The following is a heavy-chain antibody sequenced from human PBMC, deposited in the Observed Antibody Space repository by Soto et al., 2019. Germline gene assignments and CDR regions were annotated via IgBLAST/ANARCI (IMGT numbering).Heavy chain of an antibody. CDR3: ARFPYDFWSGYYYYYMDV. V-gene: IGHV4-59*01. CDR2: IYYSGST. CDR1: GGSISTYN. D-gene: IGHD3-3*01. J-gene: IGHJ6*03. Sequence: SETLSLTCTVSGGSISTYNWSWTRQPPGKGLEWIGCIYYSGSTNYNPSLKSRVTISVDTSKNQFSLRLSSVTAADTAVYFCARFPYDFWSGYYYYYMDVWGKGTTVTVSS.